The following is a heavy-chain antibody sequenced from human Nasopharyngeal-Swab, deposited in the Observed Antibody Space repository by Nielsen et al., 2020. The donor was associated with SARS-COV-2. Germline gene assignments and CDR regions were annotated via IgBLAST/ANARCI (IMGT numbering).Heavy chain of an antibody. V-gene: IGHV4-31*03. CDR2: IYYSGST. CDR1: GGSISSSSYY. D-gene: IGHD3-3*01. CDR3: ARAPTVFGVVITAFDY. Sequence: SETLSLTCTVSGGSISSSSYYWGWIRQPPGKGLEWIGYIYYSGSTYYNPSLKSRLTISVDTSKNQFSLKLSSVTAADTAVYYCARAPTVFGVVITAFDYWGQGALVTVSS. J-gene: IGHJ4*02.